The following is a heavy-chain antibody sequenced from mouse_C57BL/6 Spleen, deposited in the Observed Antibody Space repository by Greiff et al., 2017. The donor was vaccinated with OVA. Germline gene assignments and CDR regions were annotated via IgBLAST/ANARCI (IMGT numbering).Heavy chain of an antibody. CDR1: GYTFTDYE. D-gene: IGHD1-1*01. V-gene: IGHV1-15*01. CDR3: TQGVITTVVATGGY. Sequence: VQVVESGAELVRPGASVTLSCKASGYTFTDYEMHWVKQTPVHGLEWIGAIDPETGGTAYNQKFKGKAILTADKSSSTAYMELRSLTSEDSAVYYCTQGVITTVVATGGYWGQGTTLTVSS. J-gene: IGHJ2*01. CDR2: IDPETGGT.